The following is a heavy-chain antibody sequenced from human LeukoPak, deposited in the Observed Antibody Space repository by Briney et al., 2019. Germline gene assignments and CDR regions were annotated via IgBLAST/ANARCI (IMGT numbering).Heavy chain of an antibody. CDR3: AKVGGNYYYYMDV. J-gene: IGHJ6*03. CDR2: ISGSGGST. CDR1: GFTFSSYA. V-gene: IGHV3-23*01. Sequence: VGSLRLSCAASGFTFSSYAMSWVRQAPGKGLERVSAISGSGGSTYYADSVKGRFTISRDNSKNTLYLQMNSLRAEDTAVYYCAKVGGNYYYYMDVWGKGTTVTVSS. D-gene: IGHD1-14*01.